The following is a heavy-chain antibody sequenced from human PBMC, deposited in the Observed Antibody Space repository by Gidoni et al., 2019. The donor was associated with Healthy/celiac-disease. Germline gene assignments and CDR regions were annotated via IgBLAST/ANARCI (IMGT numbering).Heavy chain of an antibody. D-gene: IGHD5-12*01. CDR1: GGAISSSSYY. J-gene: IGHJ5*02. Sequence: QLQLQESGPGLVKPSETLSLTGTVSGGAISSSSYYWGWIRQPPGKGLEWIGSIYYSRSTYYNPSLKSRVTISVDTSKNQFSLKLSSVTAADTAVYYCAIDQPHHDYSTHWFDPWGQGTLVTVSS. CDR3: AIDQPHHDYSTHWFDP. CDR2: IYYSRST. V-gene: IGHV4-39*07.